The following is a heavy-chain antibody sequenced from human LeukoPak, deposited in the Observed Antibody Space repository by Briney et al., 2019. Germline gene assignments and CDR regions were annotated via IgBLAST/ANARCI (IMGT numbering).Heavy chain of an antibody. CDR3: SRLQYTYGSEFDH. Sequence: PSETLSLTCSVSGDSISTTAYYWAWIRQPPGKGLEWIGNIYYSGNTFHSPSPRSRVTISVDTSKNQFSLKLTSVTAADTAVYYCSRLQYTYGSEFDHWGQGTLVTVSS. V-gene: IGHV4-39*01. CDR2: IYYSGNT. CDR1: GDSISTTAYY. D-gene: IGHD5-18*01. J-gene: IGHJ4*02.